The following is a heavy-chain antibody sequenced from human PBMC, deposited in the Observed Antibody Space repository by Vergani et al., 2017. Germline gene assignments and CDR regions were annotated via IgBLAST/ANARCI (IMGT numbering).Heavy chain of an antibody. Sequence: HVQMVESGGGVVQPGRSLRLSCAVPGFRFSDHGMHWVRQAPGRGLEWVALISDDGDTTYYEDSVKGRFTISRDKSKNTLFLQMHSLRVEDTALYYCAKFPLNITTPDRGDFWGQGSLVTVSS. CDR3: AKFPLNITTPDRGDF. CDR1: GFRFSDHG. CDR2: ISDDGDTT. V-gene: IGHV3-30*18. D-gene: IGHD1-1*01. J-gene: IGHJ4*02.